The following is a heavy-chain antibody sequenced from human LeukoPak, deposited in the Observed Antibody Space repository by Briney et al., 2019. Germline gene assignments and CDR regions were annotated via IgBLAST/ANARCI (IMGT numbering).Heavy chain of an antibody. Sequence: PSETLSLTCAVSGYSISSGYYWGWIRQPPGKGLEWIGSIYHSGSTYYNPSLKSRVTISVDTSKNQFSLKLSSVTAADTAVYYCARSNWAYYFDYWGQETLVTVSS. J-gene: IGHJ4*02. CDR2: IYHSGST. V-gene: IGHV4-38-2*01. CDR1: GYSISSGYY. CDR3: ARSNWAYYFDY. D-gene: IGHD7-27*01.